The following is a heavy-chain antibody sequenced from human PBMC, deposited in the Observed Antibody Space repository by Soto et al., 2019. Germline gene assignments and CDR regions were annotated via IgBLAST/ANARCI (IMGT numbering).Heavy chain of an antibody. D-gene: IGHD3-22*01. CDR1: GFTFSSYA. Sequence: GGSLRLSCAASGFTFSSYAMHWVRQAPGKGLEWVAVISYDGSNKYYADSVKGRFTISRDNSKNTLYLQMNSLRAEDTAVYYCARDHSTDPWGIVVVMVDWGQGTLVTVSS. CDR3: ARDHSTDPWGIVVVMVD. CDR2: ISYDGSNK. V-gene: IGHV3-30-3*01. J-gene: IGHJ4*02.